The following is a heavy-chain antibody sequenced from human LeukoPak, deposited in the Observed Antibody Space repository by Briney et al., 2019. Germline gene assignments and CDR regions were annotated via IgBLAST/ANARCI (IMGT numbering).Heavy chain of an antibody. CDR1: GGSISSTSYF. Sequence: SESLSLTCSVSGGSISSTSYFWGWIRQPPGKGLEWIGSIYYSGSTYPNPSLKSRVTISVDTSKNQFSLTLTSVTAADTAMYYCARHGLRGAVLWYFDYWGPGTLVTVSS. V-gene: IGHV4-39*01. J-gene: IGHJ4*02. CDR2: IYYSGST. D-gene: IGHD3-10*01. CDR3: ARHGLRGAVLWYFDY.